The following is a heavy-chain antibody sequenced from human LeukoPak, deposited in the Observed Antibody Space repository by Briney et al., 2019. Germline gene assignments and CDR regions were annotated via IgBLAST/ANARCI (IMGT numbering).Heavy chain of an antibody. CDR2: IGTAGDT. J-gene: IGHJ3*02. CDR1: GFTFSSYD. Sequence: GGSLRLSCAASGFTFSSYDMHWVRQPTGKGLEWVSAIGTAGDTYYSDSVKGRFTISREDAKNSLYLQMNNLRAGDTAVYYCARDRSRGLLDAFDIWGQGTMVTVSS. CDR3: ARDRSRGLLDAFDI. D-gene: IGHD5-18*01. V-gene: IGHV3-13*01.